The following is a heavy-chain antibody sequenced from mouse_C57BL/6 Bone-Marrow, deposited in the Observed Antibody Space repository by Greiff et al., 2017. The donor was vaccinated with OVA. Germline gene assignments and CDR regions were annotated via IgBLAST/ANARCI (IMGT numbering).Heavy chain of an antibody. Sequence: VKLVESGAELARPGASVKLSCKASGYTFTSYGISWVKQRTGQGLEWIGEIYPRSGNTYYNEKFKGKATLTADKSSSTAYMELRSLTSEDSAVYFCARGDYYGSSRDYWGQGTTLTVSS. CDR3: ARGDYYGSSRDY. CDR1: GYTFTSYG. D-gene: IGHD1-1*01. V-gene: IGHV1-81*01. CDR2: IYPRSGNT. J-gene: IGHJ2*01.